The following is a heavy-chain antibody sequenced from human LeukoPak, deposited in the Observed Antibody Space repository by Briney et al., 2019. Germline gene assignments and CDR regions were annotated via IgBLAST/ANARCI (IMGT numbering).Heavy chain of an antibody. D-gene: IGHD2-8*02. CDR2: ISVGGDAV. CDR3: AKVLYSTGWSDS. Sequence: GGSLRLSCVASRITFSSYAMSWVRQAPGKGLERISTISVGGDAVYYADSVRGRFSMSRDNSKNTLYLQLRSLRADDSGLYYCAKVLYSTGWSDSWGQGTLVTVSS. V-gene: IGHV3-23*01. J-gene: IGHJ5*01. CDR1: RITFSSYA.